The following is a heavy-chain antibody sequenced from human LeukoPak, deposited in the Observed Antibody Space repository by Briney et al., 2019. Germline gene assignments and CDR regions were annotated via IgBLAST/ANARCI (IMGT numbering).Heavy chain of an antibody. Sequence: ASVKVSCKASGYTFTGYYMHWVRQAPGQGLEWVGWINPNSGATNYAQKFQGKVTMTRDTSISTAYMELSRLRSDDTAVYCCAREVVASGFDYWGQGTLVTVSS. D-gene: IGHD2-15*01. CDR1: GYTFTGYY. J-gene: IGHJ4*02. V-gene: IGHV1-2*02. CDR2: INPNSGAT. CDR3: AREVVASGFDY.